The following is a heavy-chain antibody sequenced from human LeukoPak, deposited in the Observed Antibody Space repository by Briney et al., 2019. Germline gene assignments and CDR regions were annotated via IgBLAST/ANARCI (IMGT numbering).Heavy chain of an antibody. CDR2: ISGSGGST. CDR1: GFTFSSYA. CDR3: AKDFHSSGYYFEFWTFDY. J-gene: IGHJ4*02. D-gene: IGHD3-22*01. V-gene: IGHV3-23*01. Sequence: GGSLRLSCAASGFTFSSYAMSWVRQAPGKGLEWVSAISGSGGSTYYADSVKGRFTISRDNSKNTLYLQMNGLRAEGTAVYYCAKDFHSSGYYFEFWTFDYWGQGTLVTVSS.